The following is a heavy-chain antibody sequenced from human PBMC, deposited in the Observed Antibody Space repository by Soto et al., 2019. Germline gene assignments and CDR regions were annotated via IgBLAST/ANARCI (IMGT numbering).Heavy chain of an antibody. J-gene: IGHJ6*02. CDR1: GYTFTSYG. Sequence: QVQLVQSGAEVQKPGASVKVSCKASGYTFTSYGISWVRQAPGQGLEWMGWISTYNGNTNYAQKLQGRVTMTTDTATSTAYMELRSLRSDDTAVYYCARSGSSRRPYYYGMDVWGQGTTVTFSS. CDR2: ISTYNGNT. CDR3: ARSGSSRRPYYYGMDV. V-gene: IGHV1-18*01. D-gene: IGHD6-6*01.